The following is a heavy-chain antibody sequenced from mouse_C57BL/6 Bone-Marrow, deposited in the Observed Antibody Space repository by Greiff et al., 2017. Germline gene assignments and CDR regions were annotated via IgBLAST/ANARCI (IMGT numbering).Heavy chain of an antibody. CDR3: ARVYYCSDYAMDY. V-gene: IGHV3-8*01. CDR2: ISYSGST. D-gene: IGHD1-1*01. CDR1: GYSITSDY. J-gene: IGHJ4*01. Sequence: VQLKQSGPGLAKPSQTLSLTCSVTGYSITSDYWNWIRKFPGNKLEYMGYISYSGSTYYNPSLKSRISITRDTSKNQYYLQLNSVTTEDTATYYWARVYYCSDYAMDYWGQGTSVTVSS.